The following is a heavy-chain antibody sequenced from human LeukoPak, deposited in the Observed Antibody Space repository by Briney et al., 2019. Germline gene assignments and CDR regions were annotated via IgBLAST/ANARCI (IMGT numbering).Heavy chain of an antibody. J-gene: IGHJ6*02. CDR3: AIRSGRNYYGVDV. Sequence: PSETLSLTCTVSGGSITSSDYFWGWIRQPPGQGLVWIATIHNSGSTYYNPSLKSRVTISVDTSKNQFSLKLTSVTAADTAVYYCAIRSGRNYYGVDVWGQGTTVTVPS. V-gene: IGHV4-39*01. CDR1: GGSITSSDYF. D-gene: IGHD1-26*01. CDR2: IHNSGST.